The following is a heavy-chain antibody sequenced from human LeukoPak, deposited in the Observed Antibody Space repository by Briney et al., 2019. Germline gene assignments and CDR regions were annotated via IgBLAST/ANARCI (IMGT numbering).Heavy chain of an antibody. D-gene: IGHD1-7*01. J-gene: IGHJ2*01. V-gene: IGHV1-8*01. CDR1: GYTFTSYD. Sequence: ASVKVSCKASGYTFTSYDINWVRQATGQGLEWMGWMNPNSGNTGYAQKFQGRVTMTRNTSISTAYMELSSLRSEDTAVYYCARGRRGRTSWYFYLWGRGTLVTVSS. CDR3: ARGRRGRTSWYFYL. CDR2: MNPNSGNT.